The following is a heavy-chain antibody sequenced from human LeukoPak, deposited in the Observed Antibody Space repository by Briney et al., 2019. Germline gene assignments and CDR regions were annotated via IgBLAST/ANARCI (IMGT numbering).Heavy chain of an antibody. CDR1: GFTVSSNY. V-gene: IGHV3-21*01. J-gene: IGHJ3*02. Sequence: GGSLRLSCAASGFTVSSNYMSWVRQAPGKGLEWVSSISSSSSYIYYADSVKGRFTISRDNAKNSLYLQMNSLRAEDTAVYYCARSWYYDSSGYYPKAFDIWGQGTMVTVSS. CDR2: ISSSSSYI. CDR3: ARSWYYDSSGYYPKAFDI. D-gene: IGHD3-22*01.